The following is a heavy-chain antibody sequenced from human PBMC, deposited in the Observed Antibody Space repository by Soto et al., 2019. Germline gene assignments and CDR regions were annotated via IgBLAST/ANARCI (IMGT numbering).Heavy chain of an antibody. D-gene: IGHD3-10*01. J-gene: IGHJ4*02. CDR1: GLTISDPY. CDR3: TSRFYVSGSLVGDDY. V-gene: IGHV3-72*01. CDR2: TRNKVNSYTA. Sequence: HPGGSLRLSCAASGLTISDPYMYWVRQAPGKGLEWVGRTRNKVNSYTAEYAASVKGRFTISRDESKNSLYLQMNSLKTEDTAVYYCTSRFYVSGSLVGDDYWGQGTLVTVSS.